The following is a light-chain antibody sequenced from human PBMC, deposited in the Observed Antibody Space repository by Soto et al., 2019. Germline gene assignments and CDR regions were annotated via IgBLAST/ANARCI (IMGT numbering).Light chain of an antibody. CDR2: EVS. CDR3: GSITRSSTSV. CDR1: SSDVGGYNY. Sequence: QSALTQPASVSGSPGQSITISCTGTSSDVGGYNYVSWYQQHPGKAPKLMIYEVSNRPSGVSNRFSGSKSGNTASLTISGLQAEDEGDYYCGSITRSSTSVFGTGTKLTVL. V-gene: IGLV2-14*01. J-gene: IGLJ1*01.